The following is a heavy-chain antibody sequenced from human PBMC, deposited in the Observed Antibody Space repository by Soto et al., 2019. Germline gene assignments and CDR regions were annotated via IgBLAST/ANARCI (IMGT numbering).Heavy chain of an antibody. CDR3: ASLDCSGGSCYSSRDYFWGSYRKTDAFDI. D-gene: IGHD2-15*01. Sequence: ASVKVSCKASGYTFTSYYMHWVLQAPGQGLEWMGIINPSGGSTSYAQKFQGRVTMTRDTSTSTVYMELSSLRSEDTAVYYCASLDCSGGSCYSSRDYFWGSYRKTDAFDICGQGTMVTVSS. CDR1: GYTFTSYY. J-gene: IGHJ3*02. V-gene: IGHV1-46*01. CDR2: INPSGGST.